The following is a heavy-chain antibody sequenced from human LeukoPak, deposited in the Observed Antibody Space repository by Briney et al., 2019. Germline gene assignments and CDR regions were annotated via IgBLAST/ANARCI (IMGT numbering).Heavy chain of an antibody. J-gene: IGHJ3*02. V-gene: IGHV3-23*01. D-gene: IGHD3-3*01. Sequence: GGSLRLSCAASGFTFSSYAMSWVRQAPGKGLEWVSAISGSGGSTYYADSVKGRFTISRDNSKNTLYLQMNSLRAEDTAVYYCAKDQREIFGVVIRAAFDIWGQGTMVTVSS. CDR1: GFTFSSYA. CDR3: AKDQREIFGVVIRAAFDI. CDR2: ISGSGGST.